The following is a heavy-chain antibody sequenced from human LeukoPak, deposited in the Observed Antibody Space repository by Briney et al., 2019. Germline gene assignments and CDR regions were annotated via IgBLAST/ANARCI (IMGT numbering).Heavy chain of an antibody. CDR2: IYTSGST. CDR3: ARGTYHYDSSGYSFFDY. V-gene: IGHV4-4*07. D-gene: IGHD3-22*01. Sequence: SETLSLTCTVSGGSISSYYWSWIRQPAGKGLEWIGRIYTSGSTNYNPSLKSRVTISVDKSKNQFSLKLSSVTAADTAVYYCARGTYHYDSSGYSFFDYWGQGTLVTVSS. J-gene: IGHJ4*02. CDR1: GGSISSYY.